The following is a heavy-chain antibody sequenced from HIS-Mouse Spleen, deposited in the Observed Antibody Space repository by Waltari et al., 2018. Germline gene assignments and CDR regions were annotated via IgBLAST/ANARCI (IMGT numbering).Heavy chain of an antibody. V-gene: IGHV2-70*15. Sequence: QVTLRESGPALVKPTQTLTLTCTFSGFSLSTSGMCVSWIRQPPGKALEWLARIDWDEDKYYSTSLKTRLTISSDTSKNQVVLTMTNMDPLDTATYYCARIAEGYTSGWYAFDYWGQGTLVTVSS. CDR3: ARIAEGYTSGWYAFDY. CDR2: IDWDEDK. D-gene: IGHD6-19*01. CDR1: GFSLSTSGMC. J-gene: IGHJ4*02.